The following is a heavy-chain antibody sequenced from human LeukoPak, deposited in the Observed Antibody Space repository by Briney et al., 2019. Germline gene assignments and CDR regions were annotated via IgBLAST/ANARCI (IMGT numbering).Heavy chain of an antibody. CDR1: GGSIGNYF. D-gene: IGHD1-26*01. CDR3: ARIVGASDY. CDR2: IYYSGST. V-gene: IGHV4-59*05. Sequence: PSETLSLTCTVSGGSIGNYFWNWIRQSPGKGLEWIGSIYYSGSTYYNPSLKSRVTISVDTSKNQFSLKLSSVTAADTAVYYCARIVGASDYWGQGTLVTVSS. J-gene: IGHJ4*02.